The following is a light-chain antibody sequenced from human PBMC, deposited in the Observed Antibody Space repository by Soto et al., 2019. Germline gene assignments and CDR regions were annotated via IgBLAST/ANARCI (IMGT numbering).Light chain of an antibody. CDR2: GAS. J-gene: IGKJ1*01. CDR1: QSVSSY. CDR3: QQYGSSPT. V-gene: IGKV3-20*01. Sequence: EIVFTQSPVTLSLSPGERATLSCRASQSVSSYLAWYQQKPGQAPRLLIYGASSRATGIPDRFSGSGSGTDFTLTISRLEPEDFAVYYCQQYGSSPTFGQGTKVEIK.